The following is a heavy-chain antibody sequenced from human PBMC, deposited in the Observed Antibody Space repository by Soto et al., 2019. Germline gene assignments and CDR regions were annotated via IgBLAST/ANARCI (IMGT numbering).Heavy chain of an antibody. J-gene: IGHJ6*02. D-gene: IGHD6-25*01. CDR1: GYSFTSYW. CDR3: ARHAGGSAPYYYYGLDV. Sequence: GESLKISCKGSGYSFTSYWISWVRPMPGKGLEWMGRIDPSDSYTNYSPSFQGHVTISADKSISTAYLQWSSLKASDTAMYYCARHAGGSAPYYYYGLDVWGQATTVSVSS. V-gene: IGHV5-10-1*01. CDR2: IDPSDSYT.